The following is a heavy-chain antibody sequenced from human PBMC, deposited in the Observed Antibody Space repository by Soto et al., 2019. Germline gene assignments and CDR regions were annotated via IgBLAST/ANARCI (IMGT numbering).Heavy chain of an antibody. CDR3: ARRPPEWEQQLHYFDY. CDR1: GFSLSNARMG. V-gene: IGHV2-26*01. D-gene: IGHD6-13*01. Sequence: QVTLKESGPVLVKPTETLTLTCTVSGFSLSNARMGVSWIRQPPGKALEWLAHIFSNDEKSYSTSLKSRLTISKDTSKSQVVLTMTNMDPVDTATYYCARRPPEWEQQLHYFDYWGQGTLVTVSS. J-gene: IGHJ4*02. CDR2: IFSNDEK.